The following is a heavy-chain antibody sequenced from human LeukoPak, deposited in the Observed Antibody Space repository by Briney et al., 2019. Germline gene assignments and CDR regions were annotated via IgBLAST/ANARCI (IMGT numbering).Heavy chain of an antibody. CDR1: GGSFSGYY. Sequence: SETLSLTCAVYGGSFSGYYWSWIRQPPGKGLEWIGEINHSGSTNYNPSLKSRVTISVDTSKNQFSLKLSSVTAADTAVYYCAGSTGPFDYWGQGTLVTVSP. CDR3: AGSTGPFDY. J-gene: IGHJ4*02. CDR2: INHSGST. V-gene: IGHV4-34*01.